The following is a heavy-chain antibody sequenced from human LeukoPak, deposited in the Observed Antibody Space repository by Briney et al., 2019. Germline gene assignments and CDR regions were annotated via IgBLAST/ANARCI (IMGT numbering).Heavy chain of an antibody. CDR1: GASITSCY. D-gene: IGHD1-26*01. CDR2: LYTTGTT. V-gene: IGHV4-4*07. Sequence: PSETLSLTCAVSGASITSCYWSWVRQSAGKGLEWIGRLYTTGTTNYNPSLKSRVTMSGDSSKNQLSLTLTSVTTADTAVYYCVRDGANWEEPNDPFDTWGQGTLLTVSS. J-gene: IGHJ3*02. CDR3: VRDGANWEEPNDPFDT.